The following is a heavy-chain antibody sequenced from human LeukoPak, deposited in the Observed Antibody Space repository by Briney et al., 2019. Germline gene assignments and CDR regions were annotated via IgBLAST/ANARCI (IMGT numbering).Heavy chain of an antibody. CDR3: AKSRGLSLPMSRYFDY. V-gene: IGHV3-7*03. CDR2: IKPDGSEK. CDR1: GFTFSNYW. J-gene: IGHJ4*02. Sequence: GGSLRLSCAASGFTFSNYWMTWFRQTPGKGLEWVGNIKPDGSEKYYVDSVKGRFTISRDNAKNSLFLQMSSLRAEDTAIYYCAKSRGLSLPMSRYFDYWGQGTLVTVSS. D-gene: IGHD3-10*01.